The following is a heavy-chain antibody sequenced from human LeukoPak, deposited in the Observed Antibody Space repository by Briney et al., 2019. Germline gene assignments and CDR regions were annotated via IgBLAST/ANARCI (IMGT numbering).Heavy chain of an antibody. J-gene: IGHJ4*02. CDR3: ARLSSGHYDSSASYFDY. V-gene: IGHV5-51*01. CDR1: GYSFTSYW. D-gene: IGHD3-22*01. Sequence: GESLKISCKSSGYSFTSYWIGWVRQMPGKGLEWMGIISVGDSDTRHSPSFPGQVTISADKSISTAYLQWSSLKASDTAMYYCARLSSGHYDSSASYFDYWAQGTLVTVSS. CDR2: ISVGDSDT.